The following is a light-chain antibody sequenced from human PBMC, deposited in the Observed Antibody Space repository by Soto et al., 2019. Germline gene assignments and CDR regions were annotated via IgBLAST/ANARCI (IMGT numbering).Light chain of an antibody. CDR1: SRDVDAYDF. Sequence: QSALTQPRSVSGSPGQSVAISCTGTSRDVDAYDFVSWYQHHPGKAPKLIISEVSKLPSGVSHRFSGSKSGNTASLTISGLQAEDEADYFCCSFAGSFYVFGTGTKLTVL. CDR3: CSFAGSFYV. CDR2: EVS. J-gene: IGLJ1*01. V-gene: IGLV2-11*01.